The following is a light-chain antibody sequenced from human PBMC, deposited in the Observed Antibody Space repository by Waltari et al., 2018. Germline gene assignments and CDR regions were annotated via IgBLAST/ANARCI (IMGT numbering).Light chain of an antibody. Sequence: EIVMTQSPVTLSVSPGERATVSCRASQSVSSNLAWYQQKPGQAPRLLIYGASTRATGIPARFSGSGSGTEFTLTNSSLQSEDFAVYYCQQYNNWPPWTFGQGTKVEIK. CDR2: GAS. CDR3: QQYNNWPPWT. V-gene: IGKV3-15*01. CDR1: QSVSSN. J-gene: IGKJ1*01.